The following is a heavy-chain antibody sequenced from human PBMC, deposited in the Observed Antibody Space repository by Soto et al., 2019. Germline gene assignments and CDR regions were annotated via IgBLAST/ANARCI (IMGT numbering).Heavy chain of an antibody. J-gene: IGHJ4*02. V-gene: IGHV1-18*01. CDR2: INTYNGNT. CDR3: ARGADPTYFDN. D-gene: IGHD6-25*01. CDR1: GYTFTNYG. Sequence: QVQLVQSGAEVKKPGASVKVSCKASGYTFTNYGVSWVRQAPGQGLEWMGWINTYNGNTNYEEKFQGRVTVTTDTPTTTAYMELRSLRSDDTAVYYCARGADPTYFDNWGKGTRVTVSS.